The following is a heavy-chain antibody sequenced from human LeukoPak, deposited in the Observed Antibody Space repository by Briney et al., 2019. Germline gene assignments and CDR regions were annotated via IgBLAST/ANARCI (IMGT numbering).Heavy chain of an antibody. D-gene: IGHD1-26*01. CDR1: GSTFSHYW. V-gene: IGHV3-74*01. CDR3: SWDHTGKEDI. Sequence: GSLRLSCAASGSTFSHYWMHWVRQAPGKGLVWVSRINPDGSRTDYADSVAGQFTISRDNAKNTLYLQMNSLRADDTAVYYCSWDHTGKEDIWGQGTMVTVSS. J-gene: IGHJ3*02. CDR2: INPDGSRT.